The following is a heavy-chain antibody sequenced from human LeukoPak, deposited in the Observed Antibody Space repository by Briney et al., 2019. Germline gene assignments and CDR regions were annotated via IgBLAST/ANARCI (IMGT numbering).Heavy chain of an antibody. D-gene: IGHD4-23*01. CDR2: INHSGST. CDR1: GGSFSGYY. V-gene: IGHV4-34*01. Sequence: SETLSLTCAVYGGSFSGYYWSWIRQPPGKGLEWIGEINHSGSTNYNPSLKSRVTISVDTSKNQFSLKLSSVTAADTAVYYCARGVTKHALDMWGQGTMVIVSS. CDR3: ARGVTKHALDM. J-gene: IGHJ3*02.